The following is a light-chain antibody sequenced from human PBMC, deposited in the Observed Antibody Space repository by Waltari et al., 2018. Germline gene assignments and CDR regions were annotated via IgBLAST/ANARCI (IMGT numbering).Light chain of an antibody. CDR1: SNDVCNHNL. J-gene: IGLJ1*01. Sequence: QSALTQPASVSGSPGQSITISCPGTSNDVCNHNLVPWYQQYPGKVPQLIIYEVNKRPSGVSHRFSGSKSRNTASLTISGLQAEDEADYYCFSYTGDTTLYVFGTGTKVTVL. CDR2: EVN. CDR3: FSYTGDTTLYV. V-gene: IGLV2-23*02.